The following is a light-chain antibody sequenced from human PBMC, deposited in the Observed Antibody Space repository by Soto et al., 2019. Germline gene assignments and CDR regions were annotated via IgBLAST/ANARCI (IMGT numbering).Light chain of an antibody. CDR1: SSDVGGYNY. CDR2: AVT. Sequence: QSALSQPRSVSGSPGQSVAISCTGTSSDVGGYNYVSWYQQHPGKAPKLMIYAVTERPSGVPDRFSGSKSGNTASLTISGLQAEDEADYYCCSYAGTYSWVFGGGTKLTVL. V-gene: IGLV2-11*01. CDR3: CSYAGTYSWV. J-gene: IGLJ3*02.